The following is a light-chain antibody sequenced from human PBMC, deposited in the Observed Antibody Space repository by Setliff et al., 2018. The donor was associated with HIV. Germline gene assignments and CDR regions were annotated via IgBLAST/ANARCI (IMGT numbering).Light chain of an antibody. J-gene: IGLJ2*01. CDR2: EVG. V-gene: IGLV2-14*01. CDR3: SSYTGTNTVV. Sequence: QSALTQPASVSGSLGQSITISCSGSSTDARTYNYVSWYQKHPGKAPKLIIYEVGRRPPGVSNRFSGSKSGDTASLTVSGLQAEDETYYFCSSYTGTNTVVFGGGTKVTVL. CDR1: STDARTYNY.